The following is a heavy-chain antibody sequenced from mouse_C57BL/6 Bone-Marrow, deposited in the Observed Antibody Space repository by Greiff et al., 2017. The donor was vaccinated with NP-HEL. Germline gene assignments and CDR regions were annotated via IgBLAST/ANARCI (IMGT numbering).Heavy chain of an antibody. V-gene: IGHV5-12*01. CDR3: ARRDGSSYSAWFAY. Sequence: EVKLMESGGGLVQPGGSLKLSCAASGFTFSDYYMYWVRQTPEKRLEWVAYISNGGGSTYYPDTVKGRFTISRDTAKNTLYLQMSRLKSEDTAMYYCARRDGSSYSAWFAYWGQGTLVTVSA. D-gene: IGHD1-1*01. CDR2: ISNGGGST. CDR1: GFTFSDYY. J-gene: IGHJ3*01.